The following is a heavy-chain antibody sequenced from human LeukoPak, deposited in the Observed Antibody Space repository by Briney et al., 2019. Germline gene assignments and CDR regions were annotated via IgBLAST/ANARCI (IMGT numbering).Heavy chain of an antibody. V-gene: IGHV4-30-4*01. CDR2: IYYSGST. J-gene: IGHJ3*02. CDR3: ARAQPRAYYYDSSGYYLNAFDI. CDR1: GGSISSGDYY. D-gene: IGHD3-22*01. Sequence: SQTLSLTCTVSGGSISSGDYYWSWIRQPPGKGLEWIGYIYYSGSTYYNPSLKSRVTISVYTSKNQFSLKLSSVTAADTAVYYCARAQPRAYYYDSSGYYLNAFDIWGQGTMVTVSS.